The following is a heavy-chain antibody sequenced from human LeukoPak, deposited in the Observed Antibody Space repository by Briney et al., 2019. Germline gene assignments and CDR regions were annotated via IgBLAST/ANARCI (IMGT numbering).Heavy chain of an antibody. CDR3: ARTEYHYYYMDV. J-gene: IGHJ6*03. V-gene: IGHV1-46*01. CDR2: ITPNIGST. CDR1: GYTFTGYY. Sequence: ASVKVSCKASGYTFTGYYMHWVRQAPGQGLEWLGMITPNIGSTTYAQKFQGRITMTSDKSTSTVYMDLSNLRFEDTAVYFCARTEYHYYYMDVWGKGTTVTVSS.